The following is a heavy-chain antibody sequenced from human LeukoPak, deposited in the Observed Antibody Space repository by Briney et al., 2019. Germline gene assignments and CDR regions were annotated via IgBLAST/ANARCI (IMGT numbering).Heavy chain of an antibody. V-gene: IGHV1-2*02. CDR3: ARDLSVVVPAASSLGYYGMDV. J-gene: IGHJ6*02. CDR1: GGTFSSYA. CDR2: INPNSGGT. Sequence: ASVKVSCKASGGTFSSYAISWVRQAPGQRLEWMGWINPNSGGTNYAQKFQGRVTMTRDTSISTAYMELSRLRSDDTAVYYCARDLSVVVPAASSLGYYGMDVWGQGTTVTVSS. D-gene: IGHD2-2*01.